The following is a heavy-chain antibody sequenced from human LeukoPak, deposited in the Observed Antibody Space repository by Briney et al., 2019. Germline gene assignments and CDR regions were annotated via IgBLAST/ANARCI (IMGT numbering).Heavy chain of an antibody. J-gene: IGHJ4*02. D-gene: IGHD5-18*01. CDR2: INSDGSST. Sequence: GGSLRLSCAASGFTFRSYWMHWVRQAPGKGLVWVSRINSDGSSTSYADSVKGRFTISRDNAKNTLHLQMNSLRADDTAVYYCARDGLAMVDYWGQGTLVTVYS. CDR3: ARDGLAMVDY. V-gene: IGHV3-74*01. CDR1: GFTFRSYW.